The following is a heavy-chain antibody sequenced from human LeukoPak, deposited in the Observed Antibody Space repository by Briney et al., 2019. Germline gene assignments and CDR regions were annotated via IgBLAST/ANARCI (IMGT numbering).Heavy chain of an antibody. Sequence: ASVKVSCKASGGTVSSYAISWVRQAPGQGLEWMGRIIPIFGTANYAQKFQGRVTITTDESTSTAYMELSSLRSEDTAVYYCARDFYDSSGYYYVPDYWGQGTLVTVSS. J-gene: IGHJ4*02. CDR2: IIPIFGTA. D-gene: IGHD3-22*01. V-gene: IGHV1-69*05. CDR3: ARDFYDSSGYYYVPDY. CDR1: GGTVSSYA.